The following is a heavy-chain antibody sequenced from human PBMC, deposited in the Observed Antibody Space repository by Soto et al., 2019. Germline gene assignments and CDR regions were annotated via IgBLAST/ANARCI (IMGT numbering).Heavy chain of an antibody. CDR3: ARGKTIFGVVDYGMDV. CDR2: INHSGST. V-gene: IGHV4-34*01. CDR1: GGSFSGYY. J-gene: IGHJ6*02. D-gene: IGHD3-3*01. Sequence: QVQLQQWGAGLLKPSETLSLTCAVYGGSFSGYYWSWIRQPPGKGLEWIGEINHSGSTNYNPSLKGRVTISVDTSKNQFSLKLSSVTAADTAVYYCARGKTIFGVVDYGMDVWGQGTTVTVSS.